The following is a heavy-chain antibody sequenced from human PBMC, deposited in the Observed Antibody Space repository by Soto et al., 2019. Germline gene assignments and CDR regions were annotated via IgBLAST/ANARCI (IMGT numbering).Heavy chain of an antibody. CDR3: ARSHCSSTSCSKDYNWVDP. V-gene: IGHV1-69*01. CDR2: IIPIFGTA. J-gene: IGHJ5*02. D-gene: IGHD2-2*01. CDR1: GGTFSSYA. Sequence: QVQLVQSGAEVKKPGCSVKVSCKASGGTFSSYAISWVRQAPGQGLEWMGGIIPIFGTANYAQKFQGRVTISADESTSTAYMELSSLRSEDTAVYYCARSHCSSTSCSKDYNWVDPWGQGSLVTVSS.